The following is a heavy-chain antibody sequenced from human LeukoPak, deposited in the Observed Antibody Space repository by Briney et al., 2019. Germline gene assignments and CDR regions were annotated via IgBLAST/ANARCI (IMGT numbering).Heavy chain of an antibody. J-gene: IGHJ5*02. CDR1: GGSISSGDYY. V-gene: IGHV4-30-4*08. D-gene: IGHD2-21*01. CDR2: IYYSGST. CDR3: AREGRYCGGDCYGIGWFDP. Sequence: SETLSLTCTVSGGSISSGDYYWSWIRQPPGQGLEWMGYIYYSGSTYYNPSLKSRVTISVDTSKNEFSLKLSSVTAADTAVYYCAREGRYCGGDCYGIGWFDPWGQGTLVTVSS.